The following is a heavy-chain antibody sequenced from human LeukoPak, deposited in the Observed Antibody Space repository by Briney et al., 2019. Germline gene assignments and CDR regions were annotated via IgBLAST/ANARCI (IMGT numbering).Heavy chain of an antibody. Sequence: GGSLRLSCAASGFTFSSYAVNWVRQTPGKGLEWVSVIYSGGSTYYADSVKGRFTISRDNSKNTLYLQMNSLRAEDTAVYYCARGNQMYYFDYWGQGTLVTVSS. D-gene: IGHD1-14*01. CDR1: GFTFSSYA. CDR3: ARGNQMYYFDY. V-gene: IGHV3-66*01. CDR2: IYSGGST. J-gene: IGHJ4*02.